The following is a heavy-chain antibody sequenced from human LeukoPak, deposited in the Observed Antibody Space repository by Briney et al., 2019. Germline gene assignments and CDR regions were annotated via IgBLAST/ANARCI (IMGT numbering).Heavy chain of an antibody. J-gene: IGHJ5*02. V-gene: IGHV4-59*01. CDR2: IYYSGDT. D-gene: IGHD4/OR15-4a*01. CDR1: DGSISGYS. CDR3: VRGPYGASISKWFDP. Sequence: SETLSLTCTVSDGSISGYSWSWIRQPPGKGLEWIGYIYYSGDTNYNPSLKNRVTLSVDTSRNQLSLQLSSVTTADTAVYCCVRGPYGASISKWFDPWGQGTLVIVSS.